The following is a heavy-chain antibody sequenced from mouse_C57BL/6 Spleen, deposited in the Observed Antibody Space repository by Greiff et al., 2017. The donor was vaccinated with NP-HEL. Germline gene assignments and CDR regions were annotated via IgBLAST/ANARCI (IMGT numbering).Heavy chain of an antibody. V-gene: IGHV5-4*01. CDR3: ARGYGYDGGSFAY. J-gene: IGHJ3*01. Sequence: EVQGVESGGGLVKPGGSLKLSCAASGFTFSSYAMSWVRQTPEKRLEWVATISDGGSYTYYPDNVKGRFTISRDNAKNNLYLQMSHLKSEDTAMYYCARGYGYDGGSFAYWGQGTLVTVSA. CDR2: ISDGGSYT. CDR1: GFTFSSYA. D-gene: IGHD2-2*01.